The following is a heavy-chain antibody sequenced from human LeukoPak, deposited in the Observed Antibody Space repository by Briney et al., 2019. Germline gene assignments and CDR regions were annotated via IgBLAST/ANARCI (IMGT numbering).Heavy chain of an antibody. CDR2: INYSGST. J-gene: IGHJ6*02. V-gene: IGHV4-31*03. CDR3: ARNELISSNYYYYGMDV. Sequence: PSETLSLTCTVSGGSISSGGNYWSWIRQNPGKGLEWIGYINYSGSTYYNPSLKSRVTISVDTSKNQFSLKLSSVTAADTAVYYCARNELISSNYYYYGMDVWGQGTTITVSS. CDR1: GGSISSGGNY.